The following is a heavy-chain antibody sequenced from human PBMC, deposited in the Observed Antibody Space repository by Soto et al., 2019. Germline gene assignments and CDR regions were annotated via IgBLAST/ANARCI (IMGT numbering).Heavy chain of an antibody. Sequence: QVQLQGSGPRLVKPSQTLSLTCTVSGDSISDVNYYWSWISQSPDKGLEWIVHIYDGGTTYSNPSLKSRVTVSTDTSKNQFSLQLSSMSAAETAVYYCTRCPSGDKVDYWGQGTLVTVSS. J-gene: IGHJ4*02. D-gene: IGHD7-27*01. CDR2: IYDGGTT. CDR1: GDSISDVNYY. V-gene: IGHV4-30-4*01. CDR3: TRCPSGDKVDY.